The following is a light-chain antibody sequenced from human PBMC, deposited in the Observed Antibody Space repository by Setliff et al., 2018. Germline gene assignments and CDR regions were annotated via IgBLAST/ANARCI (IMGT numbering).Light chain of an antibody. CDR1: SSDVGGYNY. Sequence: QSVLTQPPSASGSPGQSVTISCTGTSSDVGGYNYVSWYQQHPGKAPKLMIYEVSKRPSGAPDRFSGSKSGNTASLTVSGLQAEDEADYYCSSYAGSNNPDVFGTGTKGTVL. CDR2: EVS. CDR3: SSYAGSNNPDV. J-gene: IGLJ1*01. V-gene: IGLV2-8*01.